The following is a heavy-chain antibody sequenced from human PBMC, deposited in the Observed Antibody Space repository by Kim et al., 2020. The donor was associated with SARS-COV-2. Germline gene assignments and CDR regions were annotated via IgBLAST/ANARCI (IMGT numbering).Heavy chain of an antibody. CDR1: GYSFTSFF. V-gene: IGHV5-10-1*01. CDR2: IEVIDSCT. J-gene: IGHJ6*02. Sequence: GESLKISCKGSGYSFTSFFISWVRQVPGKGLEWMGRIEVIDSCTTYSPSFQGHVTISVDKALSTAYLQWSSLQASDTAIYYCARHWTAMIRGKDFGMDVWGQGTTVIVSS. CDR3: ARHWTAMIRGKDFGMDV. D-gene: IGHD5-18*01.